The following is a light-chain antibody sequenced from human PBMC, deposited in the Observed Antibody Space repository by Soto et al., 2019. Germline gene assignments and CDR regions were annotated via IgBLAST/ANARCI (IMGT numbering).Light chain of an antibody. CDR3: SSYTSSSTYV. J-gene: IGLJ1*01. CDR2: DVT. CDR1: SNDVGAYHY. Sequence: QPALTQPRSVSGSPGQSVTISCTGTSNDVGAYHYVSWYQHHPGKAPKLIIYDVTQRPSGIPDRFSGSKSGITASLTISGLQAEDEADYYCSSYTSSSTYVFGTGTKVTVL. V-gene: IGLV2-11*01.